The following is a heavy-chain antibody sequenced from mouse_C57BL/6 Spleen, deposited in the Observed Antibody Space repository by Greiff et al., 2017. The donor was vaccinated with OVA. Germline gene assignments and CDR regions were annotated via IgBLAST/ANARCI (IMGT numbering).Heavy chain of an antibody. D-gene: IGHD2-12*01. CDR2: SRNKANDYTT. CDR3: ARDEELLLFAY. V-gene: IGHV7-1*01. Sequence: EVQGVESGGGLVQSGRSLRLSCATSGFTFSDFYMEWVRQAPGKGLEWIAASRNKANDYTTEYSASVKGRFIVSRDTSQSILYLQMNALRAEDTASYYCARDEELLLFAYWGQGTLVTVSA. J-gene: IGHJ3*01. CDR1: GFTFSDFY.